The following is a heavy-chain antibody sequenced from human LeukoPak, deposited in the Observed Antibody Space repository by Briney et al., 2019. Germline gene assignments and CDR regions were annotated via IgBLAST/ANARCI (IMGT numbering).Heavy chain of an antibody. CDR2: IYYSGST. D-gene: IGHD6-19*01. Sequence: PSETLSLTCTVSGGSISSYYWSWIRQPPGKGLEWIGYIYYSGSTNYNPSLKSRVTISVDTSKNQFSLKLSSVTAADTAVYYCARVPNSSGWRSYNWFDSWGRGTLVTVSS. CDR3: ARVPNSSGWRSYNWFDS. V-gene: IGHV4-59*01. CDR1: GGSISSYY. J-gene: IGHJ5*01.